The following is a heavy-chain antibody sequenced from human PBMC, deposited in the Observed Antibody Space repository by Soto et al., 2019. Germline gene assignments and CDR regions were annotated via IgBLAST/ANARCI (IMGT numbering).Heavy chain of an antibody. D-gene: IGHD3-10*01. CDR3: ARVMNGSGSYVDYYYYGMDV. V-gene: IGHV3-74*01. Sequence: GGSLRLSCAASGFTFSSYWMHWVRQAPGKGLVWVSRINSDGSSTSYADSVKGRFTISRDNAKNTLYLQMNSLRAEDTAVYYCARVMNGSGSYVDYYYYGMDVWGQGTTVTVSS. CDR1: GFTFSSYW. J-gene: IGHJ6*02. CDR2: INSDGSST.